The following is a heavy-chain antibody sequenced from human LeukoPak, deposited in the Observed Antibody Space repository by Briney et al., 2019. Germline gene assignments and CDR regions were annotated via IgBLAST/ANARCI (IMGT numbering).Heavy chain of an antibody. V-gene: IGHV3-23*01. CDR2: ISGSGGST. CDR3: AKDRDIVLMVYAPYFDY. Sequence: GGSLRLSCAASGFTFSSYAISWVRQAPGKGLEWVSAISGSGGSTYYADSVKGRFTISRDNSKNTLYLQMNSLRAEDTAVYYCAKDRDIVLMVYAPYFDYWGQGTLVTVSS. J-gene: IGHJ4*02. CDR1: GFTFSSYA. D-gene: IGHD2-8*01.